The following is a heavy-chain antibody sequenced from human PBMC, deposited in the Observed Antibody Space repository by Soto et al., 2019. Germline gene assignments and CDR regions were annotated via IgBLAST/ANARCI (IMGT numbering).Heavy chain of an antibody. V-gene: IGHV3-48*02. Sequence: EVQLVESGGGLVQPGGSLRLSCAASGFTFSSYSMNWVRQAPGKGLEWVSYISSSSSTIYHADSVKGRFTISRDNAKNSLYLQMNSLRDGDPAVYSCARAGTLNSLDPWGQGTLVTVSS. J-gene: IGHJ5*02. D-gene: IGHD3-10*01. CDR3: ARAGTLNSLDP. CDR2: ISSSSSTI. CDR1: GFTFSSYS.